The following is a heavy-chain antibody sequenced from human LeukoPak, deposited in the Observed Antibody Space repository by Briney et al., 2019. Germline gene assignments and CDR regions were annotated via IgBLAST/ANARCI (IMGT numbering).Heavy chain of an antibody. V-gene: IGHV1-24*01. J-gene: IGHJ5*02. Sequence: ASVKVSCKVSGYTLTELSMHWVRQAPGKGLEWMGGFDPEDGETIYAQKFQGRVTMTEDTSTDTAYMELSSLRSEDTAVYYCARDLYCSGGSCYVGGPEYNWFDPWGQGTLVTVSS. CDR1: GYTLTELS. CDR3: ARDLYCSGGSCYVGGPEYNWFDP. D-gene: IGHD2-15*01. CDR2: FDPEDGET.